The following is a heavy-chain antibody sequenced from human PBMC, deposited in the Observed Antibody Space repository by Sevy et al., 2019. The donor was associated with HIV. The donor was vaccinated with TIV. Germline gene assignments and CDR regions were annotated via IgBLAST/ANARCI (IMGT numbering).Heavy chain of an antibody. V-gene: IGHV4-39*01. CDR3: ARQDHYGSGSYYKPQYYYYYGLDV. CDR2: IYYSGSS. Sequence: SETLSLTCTVSGGSISSSSYYWGWIRQPPGKGLEWIGSIYYSGSSYYNPSLKSRVTISVDTSKNQFSLKLSSVTAADTAVYYCARQDHYGSGSYYKPQYYYYYGLDVWGQGTTVTVSS. J-gene: IGHJ6*02. D-gene: IGHD3-10*01. CDR1: GGSISSSSYY.